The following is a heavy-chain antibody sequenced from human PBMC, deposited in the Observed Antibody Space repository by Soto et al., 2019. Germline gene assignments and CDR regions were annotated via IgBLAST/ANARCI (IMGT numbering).Heavy chain of an antibody. D-gene: IGHD3-3*01. V-gene: IGHV3-11*01. CDR2: ISSSGSTI. J-gene: IGHJ6*03. Sequence: QVQLVESGGGLVKPGGSLRLSCAASGFTFSDYYMSWIRQAPGKGLEWVSYISSSGSTIYYAESVKGRFTISRDNAKNSLYLQMNSLRAEDTAVYYCARTPTYYDFWSGPTYYYYYYYMDVWGKGTTVTVSS. CDR1: GFTFSDYY. CDR3: ARTPTYYDFWSGPTYYYYYYYMDV.